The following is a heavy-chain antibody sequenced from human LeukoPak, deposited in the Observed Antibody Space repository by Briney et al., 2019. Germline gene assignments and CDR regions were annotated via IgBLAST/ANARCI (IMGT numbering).Heavy chain of an antibody. J-gene: IGHJ4*02. CDR2: ISYDGSNK. V-gene: IGHV3-30-3*01. D-gene: IGHD2-2*01. CDR3: AKDARGGYCSSTSCSSDY. CDR1: GFTFSSYA. Sequence: GRSLRLSCAASGFTFSSYAMHWVRQAPGKGLEWVAVISYDGSNKYYADSVKGRFTISRDNSRNTLYLQMNSLRAEDSALYYCAKDARGGYCSSTSCSSDYWGQGTLVTVSS.